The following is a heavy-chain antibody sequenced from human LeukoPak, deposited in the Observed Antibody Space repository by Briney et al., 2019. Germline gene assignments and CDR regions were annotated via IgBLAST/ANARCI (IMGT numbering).Heavy chain of an antibody. CDR3: AKTPSSGYYFDQ. CDR2: ISGSGGST. D-gene: IGHD5-12*01. V-gene: IGHV3-23*01. J-gene: IGHJ4*02. CDR1: RFIFSSYA. Sequence: SGGSLRLSCAASRFIFSSYAMNWVRQAPGKGLEWVSSISGSGGSTYYADSVKGRFTFSRDNSKNTLCLQMNSLRAEDTAVYYCAKTPSSGYYFDQWGQGTQVTVSS.